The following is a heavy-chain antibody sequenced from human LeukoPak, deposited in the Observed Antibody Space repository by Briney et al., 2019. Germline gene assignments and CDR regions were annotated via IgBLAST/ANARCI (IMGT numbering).Heavy chain of an antibody. J-gene: IGHJ3*02. Sequence: SETLSLTCTVSGGSISSYYWSWIRQPAGKGLEWIGRIYTSGSTNYNPSLKGRVTMSVDTSKNQFSLKLSSVTAADTAVYYCARALGYYGSGSYAFDIWGQGTMVTVSS. D-gene: IGHD3-10*01. CDR2: IYTSGST. V-gene: IGHV4-4*07. CDR1: GGSISSYY. CDR3: ARALGYYGSGSYAFDI.